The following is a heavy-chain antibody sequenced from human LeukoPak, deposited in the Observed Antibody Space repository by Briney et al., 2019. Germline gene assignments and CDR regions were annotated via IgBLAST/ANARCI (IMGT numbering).Heavy chain of an antibody. V-gene: IGHV3-30-3*01. J-gene: IGHJ3*01. Sequence: PGGSLRLSCAASGFTFNSYALHWVRQAPGKGLEWVALISYDGANTYYADSMKGRFTISRDNSKNTLYLQMSSLRAEDTAVYYCVRDDGDDSLWGSHGAFDFWGQGAMVTVSS. CDR3: VRDDGDDSLWGSHGAFDF. CDR2: ISYDGANT. D-gene: IGHD3-16*01. CDR1: GFTFNSYA.